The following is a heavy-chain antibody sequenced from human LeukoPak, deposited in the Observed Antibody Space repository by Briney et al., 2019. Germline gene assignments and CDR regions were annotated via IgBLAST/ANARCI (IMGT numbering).Heavy chain of an antibody. J-gene: IGHJ4*02. CDR1: GGTFSSYA. CDR2: IIPILGIA. CDR3: ATPATGYSSS. V-gene: IGHV1-69*04. D-gene: IGHD6-13*01. Sequence: SVKVSCKASGGTFSSYAISWVRQAPGQGLEWVGRIIPILGIANYAQKFQGRVTITADKSTSTAYMELSSLRSEDTAVYYCATPATGYSSSWGQGTLVTVSS.